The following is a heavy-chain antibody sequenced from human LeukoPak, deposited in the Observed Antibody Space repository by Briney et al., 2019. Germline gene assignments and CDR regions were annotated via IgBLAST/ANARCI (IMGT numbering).Heavy chain of an antibody. Sequence: GGSLRLSCAASGFTFSSYWMSWVRQAPGKGLVWVSIIYSGGATYYADSVKGRFTISRENSKNTLWLQMNSLRAEDTAVYYCAKEGYCSGGSCYVFDYWGQGTLVTVSS. CDR2: IYSGGAT. D-gene: IGHD2-15*01. V-gene: IGHV3-66*02. CDR1: GFTFSSYW. CDR3: AKEGYCSGGSCYVFDY. J-gene: IGHJ4*02.